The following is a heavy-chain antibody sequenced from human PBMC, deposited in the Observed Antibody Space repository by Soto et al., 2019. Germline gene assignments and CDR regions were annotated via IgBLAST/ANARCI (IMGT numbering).Heavy chain of an antibody. J-gene: IGHJ6*04. CDR3: AKAICGGDCYPLWYYGMEV. V-gene: IGHV3-23*01. CDR2: ISLSGGIT. D-gene: IGHD2-21*02. CDR1: GLPLSSYA. Sequence: WGSLSLSCADSGLPLSSYAMTWVRQGPGKGLEWVSVISLSGGITNYEDSVKGRFNISRYNSKKRLYLQMKSLRAEDTAVYYCAKAICGGDCYPLWYYGMEVWGKENTLTGST.